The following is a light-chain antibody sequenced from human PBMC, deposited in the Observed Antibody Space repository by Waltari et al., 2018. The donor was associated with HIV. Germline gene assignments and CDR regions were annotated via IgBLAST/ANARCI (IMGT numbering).Light chain of an antibody. CDR3: QQYGTSPWT. CDR1: QSVSSRY. V-gene: IGKV3-20*01. CDR2: GAY. J-gene: IGKJ1*01. Sequence: EIVLTQSPGTLSLSPADRATLPCRPSQSVSSRYLAWYQQKSGQAPRLVIYGAYSRAAGIQDRFSGSGSGTDFTITINRLEPEDFAVYYCQQYGTSPWTFGQGTKVEIK.